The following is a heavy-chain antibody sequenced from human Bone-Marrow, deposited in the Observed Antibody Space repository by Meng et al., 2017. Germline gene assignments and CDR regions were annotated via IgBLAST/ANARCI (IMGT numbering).Heavy chain of an antibody. Sequence: SETLSLTCTVSGYSISSGYYWGWIRQPPGKGLEWIGSIYHSGSTYYNPSLKSRVTISVDTSKNQFSLKLSSVTAADTAVYYCARDIPYYYDSSGYYPRVWFDPWGQGTLVTVSS. D-gene: IGHD3-22*01. J-gene: IGHJ5*02. CDR3: ARDIPYYYDSSGYYPRVWFDP. CDR1: GYSISSGYY. V-gene: IGHV4-38-2*02. CDR2: IYHSGST.